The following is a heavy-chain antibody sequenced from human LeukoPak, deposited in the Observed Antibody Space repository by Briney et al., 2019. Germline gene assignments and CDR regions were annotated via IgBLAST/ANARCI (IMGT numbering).Heavy chain of an antibody. CDR3: AKHRRPALDY. CDR1: GFAFSSYA. CDR2: ISGSGGST. J-gene: IGHJ4*02. D-gene: IGHD1-14*01. V-gene: IGHV3-23*01. Sequence: WGSLRLSCAASGFAFSSYAMSWVRQAPGQGLEWVSAISGSGGSTYYADSVKGRFTISRDNSKNTLYMQMTSLRAEEKAVYYCAKHRRPALDYWGQGTLVTVSS.